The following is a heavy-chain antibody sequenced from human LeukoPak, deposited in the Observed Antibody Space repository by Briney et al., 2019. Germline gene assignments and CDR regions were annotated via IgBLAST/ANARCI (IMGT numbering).Heavy chain of an antibody. CDR3: ARGRNDFDY. J-gene: IGHJ4*02. V-gene: IGHV4-59*13. D-gene: IGHD1-1*01. CDR2: ISYSGST. CDR1: GGSIHSYY. Sequence: SETLSLTCTVCGGSIHSYYWSWIRQPPGKGLEWIGYISYSGSTYYNPSLKSRVTISLGTSKNQFSLRLTSVTAADTAMYYCARGRNDFDYWGQGTLVTVSS.